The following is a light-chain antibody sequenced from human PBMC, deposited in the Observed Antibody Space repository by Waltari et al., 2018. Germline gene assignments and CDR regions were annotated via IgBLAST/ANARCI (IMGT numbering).Light chain of an antibody. J-gene: IGKJ1*01. Sequence: IQLTQSPSSLSASVGDRVTITCRASQGVNVYLGWYQQKPGKAPKLLIYAASTLQSGVSSRFSGSGSGTDFTLTINSLQPEDIATYYCQQFNASPRTFGQGTNVEIK. CDR3: QQFNASPRT. CDR1: QGVNVY. V-gene: IGKV1-9*01. CDR2: AAS.